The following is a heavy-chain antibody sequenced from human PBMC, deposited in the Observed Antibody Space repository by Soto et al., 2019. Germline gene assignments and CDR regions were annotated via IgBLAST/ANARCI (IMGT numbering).Heavy chain of an antibody. D-gene: IGHD6-19*01. J-gene: IGHJ5*02. V-gene: IGHV1-3*01. CDR2: INAGNGNT. CDR3: ASGHELGSGWYSIWWFDP. Sequence: QVQLVQSGAEVKKPGASVKVSCKASGYTFTSYAMHWVRQAPGQRLEWMGWINAGNGNTKYSQQFQGRVTITRDTSASTAYMELSSLRSEDTAVYYCASGHELGSGWYSIWWFDPWGQGTLVTVSS. CDR1: GYTFTSYA.